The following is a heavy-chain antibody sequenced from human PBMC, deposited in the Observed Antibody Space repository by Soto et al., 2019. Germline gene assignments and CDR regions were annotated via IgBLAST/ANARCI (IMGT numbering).Heavy chain of an antibody. CDR3: GKYVTGTSYGLDV. CDR2: ISDSGGST. J-gene: IGHJ6*02. Sequence: QLLESGGGFVQPGGSLRLSCAASGFTFSSYAMNWVRQAPGEGLEWVSGISDSGGSTYYADSVRGRFTISRDNSKNTLYLQMNSLRAEDTAVYYCGKYVTGTSYGLDVWGQGTTVTVSS. D-gene: IGHD2-21*02. CDR1: GFTFSSYA. V-gene: IGHV3-23*01.